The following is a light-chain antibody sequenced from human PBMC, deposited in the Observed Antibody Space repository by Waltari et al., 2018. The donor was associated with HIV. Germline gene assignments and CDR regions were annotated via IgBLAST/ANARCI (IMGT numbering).Light chain of an antibody. CDR3: QQYYTTPQS. CDR2: WAS. V-gene: IGKV4-1*01. J-gene: IGKJ2*03. CDR1: QTVLYSSDNRDY. Sequence: DIVLTQPPDSMAVSLGERAPANCTSIQTVLYSSDNRDYLAWYQVRPGQPPQLLIYWASTRQSGVPDRFSGSGSGTHFTLTISGLQAEDVAIYYCQQYYTTPQSFGQGTRLEI.